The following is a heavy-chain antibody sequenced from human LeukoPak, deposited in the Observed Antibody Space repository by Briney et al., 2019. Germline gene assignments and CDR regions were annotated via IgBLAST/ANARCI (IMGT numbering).Heavy chain of an antibody. D-gene: IGHD3-10*01. CDR2: IYYSGST. Sequence: SETLSLTCTVSGGPVSSGRYYWSWIRQPPGKGLEWIGYIYYSGSTNYNPSLKRRVTISVDTSKNQFSLTLSSVTAADTAVYYCAREHYYGSGSYYQRTDYWGQGTLVTVSS. CDR3: AREHYYGSGSYYQRTDY. V-gene: IGHV4-61*01. CDR1: GGPVSSGRYY. J-gene: IGHJ4*02.